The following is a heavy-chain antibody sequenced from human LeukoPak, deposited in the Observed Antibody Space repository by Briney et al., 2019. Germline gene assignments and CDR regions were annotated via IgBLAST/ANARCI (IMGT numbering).Heavy chain of an antibody. V-gene: IGHV3-74*03. Sequence: GGSLRLSCAASGFSFSSSWMHWVRQAPGKGLVWVSRINIEGSTTTYADSVKGRFTISRDNAKKTVSLQMNSLRAEDTAVYYCVSDHTGHDDYWGQGTLVTVSS. D-gene: IGHD1-1*01. J-gene: IGHJ4*02. CDR2: INIEGSTT. CDR1: GFSFSSSW. CDR3: VSDHTGHDDY.